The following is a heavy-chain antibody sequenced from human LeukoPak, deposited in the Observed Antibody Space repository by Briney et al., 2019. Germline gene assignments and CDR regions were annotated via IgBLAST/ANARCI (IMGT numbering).Heavy chain of an antibody. V-gene: IGHV3-7*04. CDR1: GFTFSGSA. CDR3: ARVSAIWSGYYRDY. J-gene: IGHJ4*02. Sequence: GGSLRLSCAASGFTFSGSAMHWVRQAPGKGLEWVANIKQDGSGTYYVDSVKGRFIVSRDNAKNSLYLHMSSLRADDTAVYYCARVSAIWSGYYRDYWGQGTLVTVSS. CDR2: IKQDGSGT. D-gene: IGHD3-3*01.